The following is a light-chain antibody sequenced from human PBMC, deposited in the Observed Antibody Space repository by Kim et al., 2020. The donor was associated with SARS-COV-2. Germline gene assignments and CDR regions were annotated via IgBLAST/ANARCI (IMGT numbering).Light chain of an antibody. CDR1: HDIKKF. V-gene: IGKV1-33*01. CDR3: QHYSEIPYT. CDR2: DAS. J-gene: IGKJ2*01. Sequence: SASIRDRVTITCQASHDIKKFLNWYQQKPGKAPKLLINDASDLQIGVPSRFSGSGSGTDFILTISNLQPEDSATYFCQHYSEIPYTFGQGTKLEI.